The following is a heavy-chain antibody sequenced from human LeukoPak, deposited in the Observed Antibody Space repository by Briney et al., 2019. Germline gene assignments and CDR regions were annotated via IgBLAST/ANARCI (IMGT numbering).Heavy chain of an antibody. Sequence: PGGSLRLSCAASGFTFSSYAMHWVRQVPGKGLEWVAVISYDGSNKYYADSVKGRFTISRDNSKNTLYLQMNSLRAEDTAVYYCAEDLNRYYYYYGMDVWGQGTTVTVSS. CDR1: GFTFSSYA. D-gene: IGHD1-14*01. J-gene: IGHJ6*02. CDR3: AEDLNRYYYYYGMDV. CDR2: ISYDGSNK. V-gene: IGHV3-30-3*01.